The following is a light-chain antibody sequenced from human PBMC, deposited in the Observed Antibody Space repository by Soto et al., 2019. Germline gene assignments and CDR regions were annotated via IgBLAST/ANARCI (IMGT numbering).Light chain of an antibody. CDR3: QQADSFSGT. CDR2: AAS. Sequence: DIQMSHWAASLSLSXVGRVTITXXASQGISAWVAWYQQKPGKAPKLLIYAASSLQSGVPSRFSGSGSGTDFTLTISGLQPEDFATYYCQQADSFSGTFGQGTRLEIK. CDR1: QGISAW. V-gene: IGKV1-12*01. J-gene: IGKJ5*01.